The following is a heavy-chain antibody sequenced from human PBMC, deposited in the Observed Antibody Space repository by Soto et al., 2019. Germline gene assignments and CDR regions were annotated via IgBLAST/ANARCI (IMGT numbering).Heavy chain of an antibody. D-gene: IGHD3-22*01. Sequence: QVQLVQSGAEVKKPGSSVKVSCKASGGTFSSYAISWVRQAPGQGLEWMGGIIPIFGTANYAQKFQGRVTITANESTSTAYMELSSLRSEDTAVYYCARSRVTYYYDRSAFDIWGQGTMVTVSS. J-gene: IGHJ3*02. CDR2: IIPIFGTA. CDR3: ARSRVTYYYDRSAFDI. V-gene: IGHV1-69*01. CDR1: GGTFSSYA.